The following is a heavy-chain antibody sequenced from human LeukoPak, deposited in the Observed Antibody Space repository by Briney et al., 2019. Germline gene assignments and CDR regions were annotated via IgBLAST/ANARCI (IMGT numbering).Heavy chain of an antibody. D-gene: IGHD3-3*01. Sequence: ASVKVSCKASGYTFSGHYIHWLRQAPGQGLEWMGWISPNSGGTNFAQRFQGRVTLTRDTSINTSFMELRRLKSDDSAVYYYARDWKFSISGVISNSFDPWGQGSLVTVSS. CDR3: ARDWKFSISGVISNSFDP. CDR2: ISPNSGGT. V-gene: IGHV1-2*02. J-gene: IGHJ5*02. CDR1: GYTFSGHY.